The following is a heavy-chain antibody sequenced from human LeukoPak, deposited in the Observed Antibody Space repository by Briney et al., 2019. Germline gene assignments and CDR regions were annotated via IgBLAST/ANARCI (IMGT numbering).Heavy chain of an antibody. Sequence: SETLSLTCTVSGGSISSSSYYWGWIRQPPGKGLEWIGSIYYSGSTYYNPSLKSRVTISVDTSKNQFSLKLSSVTAADTAVYYCARVPRYYDSSGHRRMWPYWGQGTLVTVSS. J-gene: IGHJ4*02. D-gene: IGHD3-22*01. V-gene: IGHV4-39*07. CDR2: IYYSGST. CDR3: ARVPRYYDSSGHRRMWPY. CDR1: GGSISSSSYY.